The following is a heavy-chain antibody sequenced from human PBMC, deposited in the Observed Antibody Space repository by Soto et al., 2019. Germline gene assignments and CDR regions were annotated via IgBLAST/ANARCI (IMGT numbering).Heavy chain of an antibody. CDR1: GYTFTGYY. V-gene: IGHV1-2*02. CDR3: ARDRGCSSSDYYYSYGMDV. J-gene: IGHJ6*01. Sequence: VQLVQSGAEVKKPGASVKVSCKASGYTFTGYYMNWVRQAPGQGREWMGLINPNSGGINYAQKLQGRVTMTRDTSISTAYMELSRLRGDDTAVYYCARDRGCSSSDYYYSYGMDVWGQGTTVTVFS. CDR2: INPNSGGI. D-gene: IGHD6-6*01.